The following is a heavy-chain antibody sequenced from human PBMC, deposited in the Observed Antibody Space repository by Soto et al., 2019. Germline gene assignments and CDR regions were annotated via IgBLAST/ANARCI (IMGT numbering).Heavy chain of an antibody. V-gene: IGHV1-69*12. CDR2: IIPIFGTA. CDR1: GGTFSSYA. Sequence: QVQLVQSGAEVKKPGSSVKVSCKASGGTFSSYAISWVRQAPGQGLEWMGGIIPIFGTANYAQKFQGRVTITADESTSTXYXXLSSLRSEDTAVYYCARSEGPPAALADWYYYGMDVWGQGTTVTVSS. J-gene: IGHJ6*02. CDR3: ARSEGPPAALADWYYYGMDV. D-gene: IGHD2-2*01.